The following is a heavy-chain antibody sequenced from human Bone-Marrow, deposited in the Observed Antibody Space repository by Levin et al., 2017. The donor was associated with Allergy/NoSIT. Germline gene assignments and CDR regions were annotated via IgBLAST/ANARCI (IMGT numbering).Heavy chain of an antibody. CDR1: RFTFSNFG. V-gene: IGHV3-30*18. CDR2: VSYDGSKK. J-gene: IGHJ6*02. CDR3: AKDSSTEGYYYGLDV. D-gene: IGHD4-11*01. Sequence: LSLTCAASRFTFSNFGLHWVRQAPGKGLEWVALVSYDGSKKYYADSVKGRFTISRDNSENTLYLQMNSLRSEDTAVYYCAKDSSTEGYYYGLDVWGQGTTVTVS.